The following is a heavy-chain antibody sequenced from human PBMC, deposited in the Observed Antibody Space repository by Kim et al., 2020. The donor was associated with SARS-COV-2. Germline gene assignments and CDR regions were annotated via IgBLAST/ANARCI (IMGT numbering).Heavy chain of an antibody. CDR1: GGSISSYY. CDR2: IYYSGST. Sequence: SETLSLTCTVSGGSISSYYWSWIRQPPGKGLEWIGYIYYSGSTNYNPSLKSRVTISVDTSKNQFSLKLISVTAADTAVYYCARAHDGSGSYSGLYISGGWYCVPCGRGTLVTVSS. CDR3: ARAHDGSGSYSGLYISGGWYCVP. V-gene: IGHV4-59*01. D-gene: IGHD3-10*01. J-gene: IGHJ2*01.